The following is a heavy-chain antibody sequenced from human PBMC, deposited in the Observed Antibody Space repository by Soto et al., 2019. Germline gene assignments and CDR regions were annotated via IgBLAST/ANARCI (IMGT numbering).Heavy chain of an antibody. D-gene: IGHD3-22*01. V-gene: IGHV5-51*01. CDR2: IYPGDSDT. J-gene: IGHJ3*02. CDR1: GYSFTSYW. Sequence: GESLKISCKGSGYSFTSYWIGWVRQMPGKGLEWMGIIYPGDSDTRYSPSFQGQVTISADKSISTAYLQWSSLKASDTAMYYCARHPDYYDSSGYEGHDAFDIWGQGTMVTVSS. CDR3: ARHPDYYDSSGYEGHDAFDI.